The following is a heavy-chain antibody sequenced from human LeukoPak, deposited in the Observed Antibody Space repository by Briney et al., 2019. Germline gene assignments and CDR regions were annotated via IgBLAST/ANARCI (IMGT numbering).Heavy chain of an antibody. CDR3: ARELELDY. V-gene: IGHV6-1*01. J-gene: IGHJ4*02. Sequence: SQTLSLTCAISGDSVSSNSAAWNWIRQSPSRGLEWLGRTYYRSSWYNDYTLSLRGRITVDPDTSKNQFSLQLNSVSPEDTAVYYCARELELDYWGQGTLVTVSS. D-gene: IGHD1-7*01. CDR1: GDSVSSNSAA. CDR2: TYYRSSWYN.